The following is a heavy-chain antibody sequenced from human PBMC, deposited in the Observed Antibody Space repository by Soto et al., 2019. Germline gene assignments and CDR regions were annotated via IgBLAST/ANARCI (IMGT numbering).Heavy chain of an antibody. CDR3: ARDRVRVGFDY. CDR1: GFTFSSYS. Sequence: GGSLRLSCAASGFTFSSYSMNWVRQAPGKGLEWVSYISSSSSTIYYADSVKGRFTISRDNAKNSLYLQMNSLRAEDTAVYYCARDRVRVGFDYWGQGTLVTAPQ. CDR2: ISSSSSTI. V-gene: IGHV3-48*01. D-gene: IGHD2-2*01. J-gene: IGHJ4*02.